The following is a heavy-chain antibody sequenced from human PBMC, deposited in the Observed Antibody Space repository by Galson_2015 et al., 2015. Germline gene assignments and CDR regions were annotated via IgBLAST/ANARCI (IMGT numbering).Heavy chain of an antibody. CDR3: ATHFIVVIDDTSSAY. CDR1: GFTFSTYA. D-gene: IGHD2-15*01. J-gene: IGHJ4*02. CDR2: VTGGSDYT. V-gene: IGHV3-23*01. Sequence: SLRLSCAASGFTFSTYAMSWVRQAPGKGLEWVSVVTGGSDYTYYADSVKGRFTISRDNSKNTLFLLMNCLRAEDTAVYYCATHFIVVIDDTSSAYWGQGAQVTVSS.